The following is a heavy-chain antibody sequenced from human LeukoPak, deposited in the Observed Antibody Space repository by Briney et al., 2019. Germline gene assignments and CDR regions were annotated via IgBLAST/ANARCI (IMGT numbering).Heavy chain of an antibody. CDR3: ARGRSSSGYLPYFDY. D-gene: IGHD3-22*01. J-gene: IGHJ4*02. CDR1: GYTFTAYY. V-gene: IGHV1-2*04. CDR2: INPNSGGT. Sequence: ASVKVSCKASGYTFTAYYIHWVRQAPGHGLEWMGWINPNSGGTNYAQKFQGWVTMTRDTSISTAYMELSRLRSDDTAVYYCARGRSSSGYLPYFDYWGQGTLVTVSS.